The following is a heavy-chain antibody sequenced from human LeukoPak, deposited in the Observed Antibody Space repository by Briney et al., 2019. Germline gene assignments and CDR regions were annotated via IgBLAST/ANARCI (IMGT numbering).Heavy chain of an antibody. Sequence: SETLSLTCAVYGGSFSGYYWSWIRQPPGKGLEWIGEINHSGSTNYNPFLKSRVTISVDTSKNQFSLKLSSVTAADTAVYYCARDSIIIAVAGPYYYYGMDVWGQGTTVTVSS. D-gene: IGHD6-19*01. CDR2: INHSGST. V-gene: IGHV4-34*01. J-gene: IGHJ6*02. CDR3: ARDSIIIAVAGPYYYYGMDV. CDR1: GGSFSGYY.